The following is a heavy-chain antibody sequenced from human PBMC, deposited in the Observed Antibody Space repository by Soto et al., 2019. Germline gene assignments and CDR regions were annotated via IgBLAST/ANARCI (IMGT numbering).Heavy chain of an antibody. Sequence: GGALGLSCAASGVTFRSYAMSWVRQAPGKGLEWVSAISGSGGSTYYADSVKGRFTISRDNSKNTLYLQMNSLRAEDTAVYYCAKAEQLVRFYGMDVWGQGTTVTVSS. CDR3: AKAEQLVRFYGMDV. J-gene: IGHJ6*02. CDR1: GVTFRSYA. CDR2: ISGSGGST. V-gene: IGHV3-23*01. D-gene: IGHD6-6*01.